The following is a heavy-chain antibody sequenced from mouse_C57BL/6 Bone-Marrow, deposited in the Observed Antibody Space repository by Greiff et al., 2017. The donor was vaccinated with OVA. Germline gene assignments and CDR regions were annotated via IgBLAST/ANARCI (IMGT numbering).Heavy chain of an antibody. V-gene: IGHV1-80*01. J-gene: IGHJ1*03. CDR3: ARNWDDYFDV. CDR2: IYPGDGDT. D-gene: IGHD4-1*01. CDR1: GYAFSSYW. Sequence: QVHVKQSGAELVKPGASVKISCKASGYAFSSYWMNWVKQRPGKGLEWIGQIYPGDGDTNYNGKFKGKATLTADKSSSTAYMQLSSLTSEDSAVYFCARNWDDYFDVWGTGTTVTVSS.